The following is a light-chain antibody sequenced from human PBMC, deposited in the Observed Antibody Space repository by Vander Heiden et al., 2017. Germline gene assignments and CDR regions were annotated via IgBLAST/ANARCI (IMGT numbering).Light chain of an antibody. V-gene: IGKV3-15*01. Sequence: EIVMTQSPATLSVSPGERATLSCRASQSVSSNLAWYQQKPGQAPRLLIYGASTRATGIPARFSGSGSGTEFTLTISSLQSEDFAVYYCQRYNNWPFTFGHGTKEDIK. J-gene: IGKJ3*01. CDR1: QSVSSN. CDR3: QRYNNWPFT. CDR2: GAS.